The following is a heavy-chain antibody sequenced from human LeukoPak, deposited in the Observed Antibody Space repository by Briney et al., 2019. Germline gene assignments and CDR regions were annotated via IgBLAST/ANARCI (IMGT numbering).Heavy chain of an antibody. D-gene: IGHD4-11*01. CDR1: GFTFDDYA. J-gene: IGHJ4*02. Sequence: GGSLRLSCAASGFTFDDYAMYWVRQAPGKGLEWVSGISWNSGSIGYADSVKGRFTIFRDNAKNSLYLQMNSLRAEDMALYYCAKGLYSNLLGFDYCGQGTLVTVSS. V-gene: IGHV3-9*03. CDR2: ISWNSGSI. CDR3: AKGLYSNLLGFDY.